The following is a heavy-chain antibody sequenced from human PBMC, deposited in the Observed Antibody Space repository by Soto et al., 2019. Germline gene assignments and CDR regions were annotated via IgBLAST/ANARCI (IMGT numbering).Heavy chain of an antibody. CDR2: VNTGNGNT. CDR1: GYTFTSHA. CDR3: ARKYSSAWTTYFDY. D-gene: IGHD6-19*01. V-gene: IGHV1-3*04. Sequence: XSVKVSCKASGYTFTSHAMHWVRQAPGQRLEWMGWVNTGNGNTKYSQNFKGRVTITRDTSANTTYMELSSLRSEDTAIYYCARKYSSAWTTYFDYWGQGTLVTVSS. J-gene: IGHJ4*02.